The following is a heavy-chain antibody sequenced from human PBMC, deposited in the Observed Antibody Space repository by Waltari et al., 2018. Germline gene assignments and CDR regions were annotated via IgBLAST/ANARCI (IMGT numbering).Heavy chain of an antibody. CDR2: ISADNGKT. CDR3: VRDGSGASFTFNY. Sequence: QVQLVQSGAEMKTPGASVKVSCNASGFSFITYSFTWVRQAPGQGLEWMGWISADNGKTNYAQKFQGRLTMTTDTSTSTAYMELRSLRSDDTAVYYCVRDGSGASFTFNYWGQGTLVTVSS. V-gene: IGHV1-18*01. CDR1: GFSFITYS. D-gene: IGHD1-26*01. J-gene: IGHJ4*02.